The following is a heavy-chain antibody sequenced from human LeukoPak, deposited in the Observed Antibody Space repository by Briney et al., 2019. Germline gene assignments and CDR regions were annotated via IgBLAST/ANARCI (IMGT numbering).Heavy chain of an antibody. CDR3: AGDGDIAAAGTGSFDY. J-gene: IGHJ4*02. V-gene: IGHV1-2*02. D-gene: IGHD6-13*01. CDR1: GYTFTGYY. CDR2: INPNSGGT. Sequence: ASVKVSCKASGYTFTGYYMHWVRQAPGQGLEWMGWINPNSGGTNYAQNFQGRVTMTRDTSISTAYMELRSLRSDDTAVYYCAGDGDIAAAGTGSFDYWGQGTLVTVSS.